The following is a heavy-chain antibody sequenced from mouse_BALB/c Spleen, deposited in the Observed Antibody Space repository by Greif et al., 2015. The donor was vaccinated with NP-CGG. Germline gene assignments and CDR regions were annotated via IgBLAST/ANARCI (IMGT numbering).Heavy chain of an antibody. CDR1: GYTFTSYW. V-gene: IGHV1-7*01. D-gene: IGHD6-1*01. CDR2: INPSTGYT. J-gene: IGHJ2*01. CDR3: ARRTQHFDY. Sequence: QVQLQQSGAELAKPGASVKMSCKASGYTFTSYWMHWVKQRPGQGLEWIGYINPSTGYTEYNQKFKDKATLTADKSSSTAYMQPSSLTSEDSAVYYCARRTQHFDYWGQGTTLTVSS.